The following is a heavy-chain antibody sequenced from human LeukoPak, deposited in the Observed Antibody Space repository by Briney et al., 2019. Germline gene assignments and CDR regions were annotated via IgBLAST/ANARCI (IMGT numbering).Heavy chain of an antibody. CDR3: AKRFTYSSTWYYFEY. D-gene: IGHD6-13*01. V-gene: IGHV3-30*18. CDR2: ISYDGSDI. Sequence: PGGSLRLSCAASGFTFSSYAMHWVRQAPGKGLEWVAVISYDGSDIYYADSVKGRFTISRGNSKNTLYLQLNSLRAEDTAIYYCAKRFTYSSTWYYFEYWGEGTLVTVSS. CDR1: GFTFSSYA. J-gene: IGHJ4*02.